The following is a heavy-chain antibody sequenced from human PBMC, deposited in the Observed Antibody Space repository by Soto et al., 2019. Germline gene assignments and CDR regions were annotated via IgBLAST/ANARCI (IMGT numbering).Heavy chain of an antibody. D-gene: IGHD1-1*01. Sequence: GGSLRLSCAASGFTFSSYAMSWVRQAPGKGLEWVSAISGSGGSTYYADSVKGRFTISRDNSKNTLYLQMNSLRAEDTAVYYCARVYNWNGPTYYYYGMDVWGQGTTVTVSS. J-gene: IGHJ6*02. V-gene: IGHV3-23*01. CDR2: ISGSGGST. CDR3: ARVYNWNGPTYYYYGMDV. CDR1: GFTFSSYA.